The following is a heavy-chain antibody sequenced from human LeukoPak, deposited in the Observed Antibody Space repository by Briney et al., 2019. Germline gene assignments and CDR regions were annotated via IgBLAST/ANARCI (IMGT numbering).Heavy chain of an antibody. CDR3: AREAFFP. Sequence: PGGSLRLSCAASGFTFSSYSMSWVRQAPGKGLEWVSSISRSSSYIYYADSVKGRFTISTDKAKNSLYLQMDSLRAADTAVYYCAREAFFPWGQGTLVTVSS. CDR2: ISRSSSYI. V-gene: IGHV3-21*01. J-gene: IGHJ5*02. CDR1: GFTFSSYS.